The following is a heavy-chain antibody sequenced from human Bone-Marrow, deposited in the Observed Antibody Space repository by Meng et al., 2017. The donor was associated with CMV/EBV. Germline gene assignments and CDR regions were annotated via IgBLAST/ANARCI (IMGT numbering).Heavy chain of an antibody. CDR1: GYTFTSYD. CDR2: MNPNSGNT. V-gene: IGHV1-8*03. J-gene: IGHJ6*02. CDR3: ARSRPAALPNYYYYGMDV. Sequence: ASVKVSCKASGYTFTSYDINWVRQATGQGLEWMGWMNPNSGNTGYAQKFQGRVTITRNTSISTAYMELSRLRSDDTAVYYCARSRPAALPNYYYYGMDVWGQGPMVTCSS. D-gene: IGHD2-2*01.